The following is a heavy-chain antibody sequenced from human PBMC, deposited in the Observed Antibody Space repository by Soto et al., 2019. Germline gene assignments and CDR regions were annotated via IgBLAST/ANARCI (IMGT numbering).Heavy chain of an antibody. CDR1: GYSISSGYY. CDR2: IYHSGST. D-gene: IGHD5-18*01. CDR3: ATESGSTYGYFDH. V-gene: IGHV4-38-2*01. J-gene: IGHJ4*02. Sequence: SETLSLTCAVSGYSISSGYYWGWIRQPPGKGLEWIGSIYHSGSTYYNPSLKTRVTMSVDRSKNQFTLRLTSVTAADTAVYFCATESGSTYGYFDHWGQGTQVTVSS.